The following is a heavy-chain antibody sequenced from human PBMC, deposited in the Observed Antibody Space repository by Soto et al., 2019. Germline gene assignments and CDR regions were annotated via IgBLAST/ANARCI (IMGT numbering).Heavy chain of an antibody. Sequence: GGSLRLSCAASGFTFSNAWINWVRQAPGKGLEWVGRIKSKTDGGTTDYAAPVKGRFTISRDDSKNTLYLQMNSLKTEDTAVYYCTTGKIDYGDYAYYYYGMDVWGQGTTVTVSS. CDR3: TTGKIDYGDYAYYYYGMDV. CDR2: IKSKTDGGTT. D-gene: IGHD4-17*01. CDR1: GFTFSNAW. V-gene: IGHV3-15*07. J-gene: IGHJ6*02.